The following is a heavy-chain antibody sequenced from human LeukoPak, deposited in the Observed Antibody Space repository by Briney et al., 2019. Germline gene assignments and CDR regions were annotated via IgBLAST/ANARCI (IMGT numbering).Heavy chain of an antibody. Sequence: PGGSLRLSCAASGFSFSSYAMSWVRQAPGKGLEWVSAISGSGGSTYYADSVKGRFTISRDNSKNTLYLQMNSLRAEDTAVCYCAKFWGAAGTLNYGMDVWGQGTMVTVSS. J-gene: IGHJ6*02. CDR2: ISGSGGST. CDR1: GFSFSSYA. CDR3: AKFWGAAGTLNYGMDV. D-gene: IGHD6-13*01. V-gene: IGHV3-23*01.